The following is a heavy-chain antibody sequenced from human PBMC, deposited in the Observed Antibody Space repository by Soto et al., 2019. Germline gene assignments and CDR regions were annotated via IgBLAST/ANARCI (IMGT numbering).Heavy chain of an antibody. CDR2: ISYDGSNK. CDR3: ARALNSGSYYYSFDI. D-gene: IGHD1-26*01. J-gene: IGHJ3*02. Sequence: QVQLVESGGGVVQPGRSLRLSCEASGFTFSSYAMHWVRQAPGKGLEWVAVISYDGSNKYYADSVKGRFTISRDNSKNTLYLQMNSLRAEDTAVYYCARALNSGSYYYSFDIWGQGTMVTVSS. V-gene: IGHV3-30-3*01. CDR1: GFTFSSYA.